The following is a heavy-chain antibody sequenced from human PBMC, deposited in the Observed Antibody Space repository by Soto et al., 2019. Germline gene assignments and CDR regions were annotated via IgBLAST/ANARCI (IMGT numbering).Heavy chain of an antibody. V-gene: IGHV1-69*01. CDR1: GGTFSSYA. D-gene: IGHD2-2*01. CDR2: IIPISGTA. J-gene: IGHJ6*02. CDR3: ARSQGSSTSLEIYYYYYYGMDV. Sequence: QVQLMQSGAEVKKPGSSVKVSCKASGGTFSSYAISWVRQAPGQGLEWMGGIIPISGTANYAQKFQGRVTITADESTSTVYMELSSLRSEDTAVYFCARSQGSSTSLEIYYYYYYGMDVWGQGTTVIGSS.